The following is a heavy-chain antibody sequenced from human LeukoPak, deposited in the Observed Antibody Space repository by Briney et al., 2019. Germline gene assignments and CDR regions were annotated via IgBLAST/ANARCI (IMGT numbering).Heavy chain of an antibody. CDR3: AREEGIDYGDHKKFDY. CDR2: INSDGSST. D-gene: IGHD4-17*01. V-gene: IGHV3-74*01. CDR1: GFTFSSYW. Sequence: GGSLRLSCAASGFTFSSYWMHWVRQAPGKGLVWVSRINSDGSSTSYADSVKGRFTISRDNAKNTLYLQMNSLRAEDTAVYYCAREEGIDYGDHKKFDYWGQGTLVTVSS. J-gene: IGHJ4*02.